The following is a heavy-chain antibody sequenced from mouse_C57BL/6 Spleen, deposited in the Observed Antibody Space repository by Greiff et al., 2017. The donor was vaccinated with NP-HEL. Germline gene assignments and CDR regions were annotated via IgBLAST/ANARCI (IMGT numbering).Heavy chain of an antibody. CDR1: GYTFTDYN. D-gene: IGHD2-5*01. J-gene: IGHJ4*01. V-gene: IGHV1-18*01. CDR3: ARRRDSNYDYAMDY. CDR2: INPNNGGT. Sequence: EVKLQESGPELVKPGASVKIPCKASGYTFTDYNMDWVKQSHGKSLEWIGDINPNNGGTIYNQKFKGKATLTVDKSSSTAYMELRSLTSEDTAVYYCARRRDSNYDYAMDYWGQGTSVTVSS.